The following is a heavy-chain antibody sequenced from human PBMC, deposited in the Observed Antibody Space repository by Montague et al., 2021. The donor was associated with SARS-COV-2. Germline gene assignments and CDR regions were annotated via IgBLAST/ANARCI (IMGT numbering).Heavy chain of an antibody. V-gene: IGHV4-39*01. J-gene: IGHJ5*02. CDR3: ARQKMGSVTFFGVVMYDRWFDP. D-gene: IGHD3-3*01. Sequence: SETLSLTCTVSGGSISSSSYYWGWIRQPPGKGLEWIGNIYYSGSTYYNPSLKSRVTISVDTSKNQFSLKLSSVTAADTAVYYCARQKMGSVTFFGVVMYDRWFDPWGQGTLVTVSS. CDR1: GGSISSSSYY. CDR2: IYYSGST.